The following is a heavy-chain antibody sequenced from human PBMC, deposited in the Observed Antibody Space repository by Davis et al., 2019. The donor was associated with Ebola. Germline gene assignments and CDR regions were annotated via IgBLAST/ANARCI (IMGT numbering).Heavy chain of an antibody. CDR1: GFTFSDYY. CDR3: ARDGSGGYSFGPYYFDS. V-gene: IGHV3-7*03. CDR2: IKQDGSEK. Sequence: GESLKISCAASGFTFSDYYMSWIRQAPGKGLEWVAKIKQDGSEKYYVDSVKGRFTISRDNAKNSLYLQMNSLRVEDTAVYYCARDGSGGYSFGPYYFDSWGQGTLVTVSS. J-gene: IGHJ4*02. D-gene: IGHD5-18*01.